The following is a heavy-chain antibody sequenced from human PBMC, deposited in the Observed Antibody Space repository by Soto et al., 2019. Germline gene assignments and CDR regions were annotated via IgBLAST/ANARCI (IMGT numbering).Heavy chain of an antibody. Sequence: SQTLSLTCAISGDSVSSNSPAWNWIRQSPSRGLEWLGRTYYRSKWYNDYAVSVKGRITINPDTSNNQVSLHLNSVTPGDTAVYYCARLIGNSWLDSWGQGTLVTVSS. J-gene: IGHJ5*01. CDR3: ARLIGNSWLDS. D-gene: IGHD3-16*01. CDR2: TYYRSKWYN. V-gene: IGHV6-1*01. CDR1: GDSVSSNSPA.